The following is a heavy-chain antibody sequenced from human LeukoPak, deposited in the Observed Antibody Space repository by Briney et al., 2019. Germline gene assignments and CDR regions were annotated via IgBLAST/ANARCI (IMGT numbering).Heavy chain of an antibody. D-gene: IGHD3-10*01. V-gene: IGHV4-59*02. Sequence: GSLRLSCAASGFTVSSNYMSWIRQPPGKGLEWIGYIYYSGSTNYNPSLKSRVTISVDTSKNQFSLKLSSVTAADTAVYYCARSGSDSAYYYYMDVWGKGTTVTISS. J-gene: IGHJ6*03. CDR1: GFTVSSNY. CDR2: IYYSGST. CDR3: ARSGSDSAYYYYMDV.